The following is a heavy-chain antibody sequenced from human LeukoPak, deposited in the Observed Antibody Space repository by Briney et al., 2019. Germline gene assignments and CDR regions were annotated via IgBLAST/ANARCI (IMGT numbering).Heavy chain of an antibody. Sequence: SETLSLTCTVSGGSISSSSYYWGWLRQPPGKGLEWIGLIYYSGATSYNASLRSRVTMSVDTSKNQFSLKLSSVTAADTAVYYCARLGYYYDSSGYYPNWFDPWGQGTLVTVSS. CDR1: GGSISSSSYY. CDR3: ARLGYYYDSSGYYPNWFDP. V-gene: IGHV4-39*01. J-gene: IGHJ5*02. CDR2: IYYSGAT. D-gene: IGHD3-22*01.